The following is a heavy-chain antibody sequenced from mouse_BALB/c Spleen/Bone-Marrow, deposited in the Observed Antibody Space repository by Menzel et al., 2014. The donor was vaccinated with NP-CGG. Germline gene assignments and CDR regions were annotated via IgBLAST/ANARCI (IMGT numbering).Heavy chain of an antibody. J-gene: IGHJ4*01. V-gene: IGHV5-17*02. Sequence: EVQRVESGGGLVQPGGSRKLSCAASGFTFSSFGMHWVRQAPEKGLERVAYISNGSSPIYYADTVKGRFTISRDNPKNTLFLQMTSLRSEDTAMYYCARKGAMITHYYAMDYWGQGTSVTVSS. CDR1: GFTFSSFG. CDR3: ARKGAMITHYYAMDY. D-gene: IGHD2-4*01. CDR2: ISNGSSPI.